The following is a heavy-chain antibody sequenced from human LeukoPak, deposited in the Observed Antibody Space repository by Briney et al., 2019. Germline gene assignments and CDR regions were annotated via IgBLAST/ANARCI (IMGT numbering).Heavy chain of an antibody. V-gene: IGHV1-2*04. D-gene: IGHD6-13*01. Sequence: ASVKVSCKASGHTFTGYYMHWVRQAPGQGLEWMGWINPNSGGTNYAQKFQGWVTMTRDTSISTAYMELSRLRSDDTAVYYCARAIAAAGTGPYYFDYWGQGTLVTVSS. CDR2: INPNSGGT. CDR1: GHTFTGYY. CDR3: ARAIAAAGTGPYYFDY. J-gene: IGHJ4*02.